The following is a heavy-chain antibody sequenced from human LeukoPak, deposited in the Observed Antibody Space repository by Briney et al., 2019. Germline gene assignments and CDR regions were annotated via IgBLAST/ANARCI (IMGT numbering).Heavy chain of an antibody. CDR1: GGSISSGDYY. Sequence: SQTLSLTCTVSGGSISSGDYYWSWIRQPPGKGLEWIGYIYYSGSTYYNPSLKSRVTISVDTSKNQFSLKLSSVTAADTAVYYWARSQLLSVAWFDPGGKGPLVTVSS. CDR3: ARSQLLSVAWFDP. D-gene: IGHD2-2*01. J-gene: IGHJ5*02. V-gene: IGHV4-30-4*08. CDR2: IYYSGST.